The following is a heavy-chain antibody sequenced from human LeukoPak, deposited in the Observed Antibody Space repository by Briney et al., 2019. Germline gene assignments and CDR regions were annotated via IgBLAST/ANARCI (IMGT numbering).Heavy chain of an antibody. Sequence: KPSETLSLTCTVSGGSISSSSYYWGWIRQPPGKGLGWIGNIFYAGSTYYNPSLKSRVTISVDTSKNQFSLNLRSVTAADTAVYYCASSDGSVYAPFDSWGQGTLVTVSS. J-gene: IGHJ5*01. D-gene: IGHD3-22*01. CDR2: IFYAGST. CDR1: GGSISSSSYY. V-gene: IGHV4-39*01. CDR3: ASSDGSVYAPFDS.